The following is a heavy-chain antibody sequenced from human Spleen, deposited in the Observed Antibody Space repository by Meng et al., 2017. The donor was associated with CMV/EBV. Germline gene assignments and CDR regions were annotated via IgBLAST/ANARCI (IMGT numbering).Heavy chain of an antibody. CDR1: GFTFSSYA. Sequence: GESLKISCAASGFTFSSYAMSWVRQAPGKGLEWVSAISGSGGSTLYADSVRGRFTISRDNSENTLTLQTNSLRAEDTAVYYCARRVPAYYFDYWGQGTLVTVSS. J-gene: IGHJ4*02. CDR2: ISGSGGST. V-gene: IGHV3-23*01. CDR3: ARRVPAYYFDY.